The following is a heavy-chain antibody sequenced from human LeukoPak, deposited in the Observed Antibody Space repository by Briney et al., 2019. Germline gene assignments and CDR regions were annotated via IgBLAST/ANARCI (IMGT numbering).Heavy chain of an antibody. J-gene: IGHJ5*02. V-gene: IGHV3-74*01. CDR3: AREALRFPLFDP. Sequence: GGSLILSCAASGFTFSSYAMSWVRQAPGKGLVWVSHIVSDATTTSYADSVKGRFTISRDNAKNTLYLQMNSLRAEDTAVYYCAREALRFPLFDPWGQGTLVTVSS. CDR1: GFTFSSYA. CDR2: IVSDATTT. D-gene: IGHD3-3*01.